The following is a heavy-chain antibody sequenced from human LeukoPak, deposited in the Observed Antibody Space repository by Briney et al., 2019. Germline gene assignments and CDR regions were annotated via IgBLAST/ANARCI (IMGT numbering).Heavy chain of an antibody. J-gene: IGHJ3*02. D-gene: IGHD1-26*01. CDR2: INHSGST. V-gene: IGHV4-34*01. Sequence: SETLSLTCAVYGGSFSGYYWSWLPHPTGKGLEWIGQINHSGSTNYNPSLKCRVTISVGTSKNQFSLKLSSVTAADTAVYYCARALILGVGAPMMYDAFDIWGQGTMVTVSS. CDR3: ARALILGVGAPMMYDAFDI. CDR1: GGSFSGYY.